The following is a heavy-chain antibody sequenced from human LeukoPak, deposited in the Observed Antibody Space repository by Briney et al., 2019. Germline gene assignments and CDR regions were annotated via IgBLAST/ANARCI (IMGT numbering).Heavy chain of an antibody. D-gene: IGHD6-19*01. CDR3: AKDGLPNYSSGHDLFDY. J-gene: IGHJ4*02. Sequence: GGSLRLSCAASGFTFSDYYMSWIRQAPGKGLEWISYISYNGRTIHYADSVKGRFIISRDNTKKSLYLQMNSLRAEDTAVYYCAKDGLPNYSSGHDLFDYWGQGTLVTVSS. CDR1: GFTFSDYY. V-gene: IGHV3-11*01. CDR2: ISYNGRTI.